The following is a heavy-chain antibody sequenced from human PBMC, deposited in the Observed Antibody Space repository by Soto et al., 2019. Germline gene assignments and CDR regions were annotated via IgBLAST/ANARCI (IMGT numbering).Heavy chain of an antibody. CDR2: IHHSGGP. CDR3: ASYGSGSYYNGYYFDY. Sequence: PSETLSLTCAFYGWSFSAYYWTWIRQSPGKGLEWIGEIHHSGGPKYNPSLKSRVTISADTSKNQFSLELSSVTAADTAVYYCASYGSGSYYNGYYFDYWGQGTLVTVSS. V-gene: IGHV4-34*01. D-gene: IGHD3-10*01. J-gene: IGHJ4*02. CDR1: GWSFSAYY.